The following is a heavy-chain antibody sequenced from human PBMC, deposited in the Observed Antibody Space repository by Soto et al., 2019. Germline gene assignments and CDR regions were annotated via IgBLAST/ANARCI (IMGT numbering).Heavy chain of an antibody. V-gene: IGHV3-23*01. CDR2: VSGRGGST. J-gene: IGHJ4*02. CDR3: AKEGSSGYYPFFDY. CDR1: GFTFSSYS. D-gene: IGHD3-22*01. Sequence: EVQLLESGGGLVQPGGSLRLSCAASGFTFSSYSISWVRQAPGKGLEWVSTVSGRGGSTYYADSVKGRFTISRDNSKNTLYLQMNSLRAEDTAVYYCAKEGSSGYYPFFDYWGQGTLVTVSS.